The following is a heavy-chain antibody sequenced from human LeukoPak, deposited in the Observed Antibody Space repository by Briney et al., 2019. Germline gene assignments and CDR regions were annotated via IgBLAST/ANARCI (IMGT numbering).Heavy chain of an antibody. J-gene: IGHJ3*02. D-gene: IGHD3-22*01. V-gene: IGHV4-59*01. CDR1: GGSISSYY. CDR3: ARASSLYYYDTTGSPWAFDI. CDR2: IYYSGST. Sequence: PSETLSLTCTVSGGSISSYYWSWIRQPPGKGLEWIGYIYYSGSTNYNPSLKSRVTISVDTSKSQFSLKLSSVTAADTAVYYCARASSLYYYDTTGSPWAFDIWGQGTMVTVSS.